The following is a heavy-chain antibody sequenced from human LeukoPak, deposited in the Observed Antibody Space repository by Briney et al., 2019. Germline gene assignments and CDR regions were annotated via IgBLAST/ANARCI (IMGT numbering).Heavy chain of an antibody. CDR1: GGSIRSYY. D-gene: IGHD4-17*01. V-gene: IGHV4-59*01. CDR3: ARTGSTVTMLYPFDH. J-gene: IGHJ4*02. CDR2: IYYSGST. Sequence: PSETLSLTCTVSGGSIRSYYWSWIRQPPGKGLEWIGHIYYSGSTNYNPSLKSRVSISVDTSKNQFSLKLRTVTAADTAVYYCARTGSTVTMLYPFDHWGQGTLVTVSS.